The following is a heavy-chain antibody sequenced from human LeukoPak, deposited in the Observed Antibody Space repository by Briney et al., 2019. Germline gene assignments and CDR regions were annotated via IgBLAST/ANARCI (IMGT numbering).Heavy chain of an antibody. CDR2: ISGSGGST. J-gene: IGHJ4*02. Sequence: GGSLRLSCAASGFTFSSYAMSWVRQAPGKGLEWVSAISGSGGSTYYADSVKGRFTISRDNSKNTLYLQMNSLRAEDTAVYYCAKDRHLTMVRGVKDYWGQGTLVTVSS. CDR1: GFTFSSYA. CDR3: AKDRHLTMVRGVKDY. D-gene: IGHD3-10*01. V-gene: IGHV3-23*01.